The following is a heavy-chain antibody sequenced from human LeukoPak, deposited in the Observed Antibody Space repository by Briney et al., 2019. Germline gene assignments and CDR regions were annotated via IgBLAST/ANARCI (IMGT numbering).Heavy chain of an antibody. CDR1: GGSFSGYY. J-gene: IGHJ3*02. CDR3: ARPRKRATWLDAFDI. D-gene: IGHD1-26*01. V-gene: IGHV4-34*01. CDR2: INHSGST. Sequence: SETLSLTCAVYGGSFSGYYWSWIRQPPRKGLEWIGEINHSGSTNYNPSLKSRVTISVDTSKNQFSLKLSSVTAADTAVYYCARPRKRATWLDAFDIWGQGTMVTVSS.